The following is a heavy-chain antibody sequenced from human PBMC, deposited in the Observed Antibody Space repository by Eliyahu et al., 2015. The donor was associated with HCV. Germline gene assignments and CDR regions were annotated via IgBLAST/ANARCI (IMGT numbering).Heavy chain of an antibody. Sequence: QVQLVESGGGVVQPGRSXRLSCXAXGFTFNXFGMHXVRQAPGKGXGWVAVISYDGSKTYYADSVTGRFTISRDNSKNTLYLQMNRLKPEDTAMYYCAKPAVLLWFGEGRNYFDYWGLGTLVTASS. J-gene: IGHJ4*02. V-gene: IGHV3-30*18. CDR3: AKPAVLLWFGEGRNYFDY. D-gene: IGHD3-10*01. CDR2: ISYDGSKT. CDR1: GFTFNXFG.